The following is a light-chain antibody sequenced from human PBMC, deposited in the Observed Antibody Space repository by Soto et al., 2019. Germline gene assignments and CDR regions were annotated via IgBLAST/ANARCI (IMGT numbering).Light chain of an antibody. J-gene: IGLJ2*01. V-gene: IGLV2-11*01. CDR3: CSYAGSDVV. Sequence: QSALTQPRSVSGSPGQSVTISCTGTSSDVGGYNYVSWYQQHPGKAPKLMIYDVSKRPSGVPDRFSGSKSGNTASLTISGFQAEDEADYYCCSYAGSDVVFGGGTKVTVL. CDR2: DVS. CDR1: SSDVGGYNY.